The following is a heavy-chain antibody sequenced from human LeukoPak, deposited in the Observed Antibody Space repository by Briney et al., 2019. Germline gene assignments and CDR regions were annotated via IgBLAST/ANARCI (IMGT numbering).Heavy chain of an antibody. V-gene: IGHV4-39*02. J-gene: IGHJ5*02. CDR2: IYYSGST. Sequence: SETLSLTCTDSGGSISSSSYYWGWIRQPPGKGLEWIGSIYYSGSTYYNPSLKSRVTISVDTSKNQFSLKLSSVTAADTAVYYCAREGAPWDPWGQGTLVTVSS. D-gene: IGHD3-16*01. CDR1: GGSISSSSYY. CDR3: AREGAPWDP.